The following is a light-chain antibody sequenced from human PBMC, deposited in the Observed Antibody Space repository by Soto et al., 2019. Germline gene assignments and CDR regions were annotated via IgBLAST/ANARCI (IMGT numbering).Light chain of an antibody. CDR3: QQRLNRPTG. CDR2: GAS. J-gene: IGKJ1*01. Sequence: EIVLKQSPGALSLSTGERSTLSCRASERLSSVYLAWYQQRPGQPPRLLIYGASNRATGIPDRFSGSGSGTDFTLTISDLEPADFGLYYCQQRLNRPTGFGQGTTVDIK. CDR1: ERLSSVY. V-gene: IGKV3-11*01.